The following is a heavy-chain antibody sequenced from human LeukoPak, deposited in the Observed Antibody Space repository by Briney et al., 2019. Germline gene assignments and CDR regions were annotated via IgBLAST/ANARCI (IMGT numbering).Heavy chain of an antibody. Sequence: PGGSLTLTCTGSGFTFGDYAMAWVRQAPGKGLEWVGFIRSKSYAGTTEYAASVKGRFTISRDDSKSIAYLQMNSLKSEDTAVYYCSRGPYCSSGSCYPDPDAFDIWGQGTVVTFSS. V-gene: IGHV3-49*04. CDR3: SRGPYCSSGSCYPDPDAFDI. D-gene: IGHD2-15*01. CDR1: GFTFGDYA. CDR2: IRSKSYAGTT. J-gene: IGHJ3*02.